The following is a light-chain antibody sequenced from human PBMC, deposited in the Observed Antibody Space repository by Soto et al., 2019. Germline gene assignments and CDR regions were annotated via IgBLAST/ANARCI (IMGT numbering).Light chain of an antibody. CDR1: SSDVGGYNY. CDR2: DVS. CDR3: SSYTSSSTLVV. V-gene: IGLV2-14*01. Sequence: SALTQPASVSGSPGQSITISCTGTSSDVGGYNYVSWYPQHPGKAPKLMIYDVSNRPSGVSNRFSGSKSGNTASLTISGLQAEDEADYYCSSYTSSSTLVVFGGGTKLTVL. J-gene: IGLJ2*01.